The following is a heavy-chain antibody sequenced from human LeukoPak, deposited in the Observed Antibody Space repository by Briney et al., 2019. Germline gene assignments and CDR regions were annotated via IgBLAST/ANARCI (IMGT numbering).Heavy chain of an antibody. Sequence: PSQTLSLTCTVSGGSISSGDYYWSWIRQPPGKGLEWIGYIYYSGSTYYNPSLKSRVTISVDTSKNQFSLKLSSVTAADTAAYYCASLNTAMPYGHDAFDIWGQGTMVTVSS. V-gene: IGHV4-30-4*08. CDR1: GGSISSGDYY. J-gene: IGHJ3*02. D-gene: IGHD5-18*01. CDR2: IYYSGST. CDR3: ASLNTAMPYGHDAFDI.